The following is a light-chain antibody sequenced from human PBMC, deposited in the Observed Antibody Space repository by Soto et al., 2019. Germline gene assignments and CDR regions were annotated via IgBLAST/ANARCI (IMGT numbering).Light chain of an antibody. V-gene: IGKV1-9*01. Sequence: DIELTQSPSFVSAAVGDIVTISCRANEEIRHNLNWYQQKPGRAQQLVIYENSTLLFGVPSRFSGSGSGTEFTLTISGLLPGDVAVYFCQQCSYPPLPFGGGTRVEVK. CDR1: EEIRHN. CDR2: ENS. J-gene: IGKJ4*01. CDR3: QQCSYPPLP.